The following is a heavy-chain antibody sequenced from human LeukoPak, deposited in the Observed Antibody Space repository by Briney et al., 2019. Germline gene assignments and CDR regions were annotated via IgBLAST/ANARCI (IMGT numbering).Heavy chain of an antibody. CDR2: IIPIFGTA. CDR1: GITFSYCT. D-gene: IGHD3-22*01. CDR3: AREPGPRSSGLQY. J-gene: IGHJ4*02. V-gene: IGHV1-69*05. Sequence: GSSVKVSCKASGITFSYCTISWVRQAPGQGLEWMGRIIPIFGTADYAQKFQGRVTMTTDESTSTAYMELSSLRSEDTAVYYCAREPGPRSSGLQYWGQGTLVTVSS.